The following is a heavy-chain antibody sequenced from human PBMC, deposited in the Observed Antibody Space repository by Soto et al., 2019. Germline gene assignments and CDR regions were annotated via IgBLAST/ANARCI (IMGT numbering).Heavy chain of an antibody. V-gene: IGHV3-23*01. CDR3: AKFGDIYFDTGGYSS. Sequence: PGGSLRLSCAVSGFTFSGYAMSWVRQAPGKGLGWVSAISGSGGSTYYVDSVTGRFTISRDNSKNTLYLQMNSLRAEDTAVYYCAKFGDIYFDTGGYSSWGQGTLVTVSS. CDR2: ISGSGGST. CDR1: GFTFSGYA. J-gene: IGHJ5*02. D-gene: IGHD3-22*01.